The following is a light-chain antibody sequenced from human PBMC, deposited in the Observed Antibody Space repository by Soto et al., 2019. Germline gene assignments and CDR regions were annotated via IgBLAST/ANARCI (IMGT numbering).Light chain of an antibody. Sequence: QSVLSQPPSASGSPGQSVTISCTGTSSDVGGYNYVSWYQQDPGKAPKLMIYEVNKRPSGVPDRFSGSKSGNTASLTVSGLQPEDDSDYYCSSYAGSNNVVFGGGPKLTVL. CDR1: SSDVGGYNY. CDR2: EVN. J-gene: IGLJ2*01. V-gene: IGLV2-8*01. CDR3: SSYAGSNNVV.